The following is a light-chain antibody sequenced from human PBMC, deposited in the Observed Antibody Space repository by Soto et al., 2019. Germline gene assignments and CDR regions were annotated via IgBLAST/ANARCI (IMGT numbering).Light chain of an antibody. V-gene: IGLV1-40*01. CDR1: SSNIGAGYD. J-gene: IGLJ3*02. CDR2: GNS. CDR3: QSYDSSLSGGV. Sequence: QSVLTQPPSVSGAPGQRVTISCTGSSSNIGAGYDVHWYQQLPGTAPKLLIYGNSNRPSGVPDRFSGSKSGTSASLAITGLQAEDEADDYCQSYDSSLSGGVFGGGTKLNVL.